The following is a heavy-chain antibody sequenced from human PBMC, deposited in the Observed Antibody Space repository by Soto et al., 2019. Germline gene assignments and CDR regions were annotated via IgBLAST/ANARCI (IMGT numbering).Heavy chain of an antibody. J-gene: IGHJ4*02. D-gene: IGHD3-10*01. CDR2: NYYSGST. CDR3: ARDHRGVGFAY. CDR1: GGSISSYY. V-gene: IGHV4-59*01. Sequence: SETLSLTCTVSGGSISSYYWSWIRQPPGKGLEWIGYNYYSGSTNYNPSLKSRVTISVDKSKTQCSLKLSSVTAADTAVYYCARDHRGVGFAYRGQGTLVTVSS.